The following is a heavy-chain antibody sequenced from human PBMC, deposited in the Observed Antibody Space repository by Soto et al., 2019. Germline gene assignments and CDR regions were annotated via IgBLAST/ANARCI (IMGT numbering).Heavy chain of an antibody. D-gene: IGHD3-10*01. CDR3: ARVGGGLASLGYYGMDV. Sequence: ASVKVSCKASGYTFIGYYIHWVRQAPGQGLEWMGWINPNSGGTNYAQRFQGWVTMTRDRSISAAYMELSRLKSDDTAVYYCARVGGGLASLGYYGMDVWGQGTTVTVSS. V-gene: IGHV1-2*04. CDR1: GYTFIGYY. J-gene: IGHJ6*02. CDR2: INPNSGGT.